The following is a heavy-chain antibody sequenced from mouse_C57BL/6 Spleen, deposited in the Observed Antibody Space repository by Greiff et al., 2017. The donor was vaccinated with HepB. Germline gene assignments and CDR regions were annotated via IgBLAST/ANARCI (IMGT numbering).Heavy chain of an antibody. D-gene: IGHD2-5*01. J-gene: IGHJ1*03. CDR2: IHPNSGST. CDR3: ARRDSNYWYFDV. Sequence: VQLQQSGAELVKPGASVKLSCKASGYTFTSYWMHWVKQRPGQGLEWIGMIHPNSGSTNYNEKFKSKATLTVDKSSSTAYMQLSSLTSEDSAVYYCARRDSNYWYFDVWGTGTTVTVSS. CDR1: GYTFTSYW. V-gene: IGHV1-64*01.